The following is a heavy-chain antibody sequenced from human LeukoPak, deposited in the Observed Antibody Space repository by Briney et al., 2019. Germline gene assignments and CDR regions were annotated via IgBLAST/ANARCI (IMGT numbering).Heavy chain of an antibody. Sequence: ASVKVSCKVSGYTLTELSMHWVRQAPGKGLEWMGGFDPEDGETIYAQKFRGRVTMTEDTSTDTAYMELSSLRSEDTAVYYCATNTNCSGGSCYWNYYYYGMDVWGQGTTVTVSS. J-gene: IGHJ6*02. CDR3: ATNTNCSGGSCYWNYYYYGMDV. V-gene: IGHV1-24*01. CDR1: GYTLTELS. CDR2: FDPEDGET. D-gene: IGHD2-15*01.